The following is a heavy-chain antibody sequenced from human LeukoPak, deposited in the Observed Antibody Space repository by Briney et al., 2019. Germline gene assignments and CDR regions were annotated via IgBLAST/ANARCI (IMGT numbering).Heavy chain of an antibody. CDR1: GGSISSSSYY. CDR3: ARQGGVGATTSQFDY. CDR2: IYHSGNT. V-gene: IGHV4-39*01. D-gene: IGHD1-26*01. J-gene: IGHJ4*02. Sequence: SETLSLTCTVSGGSISSSSYYWGWIRQPPGKGLEWIGTIYHSGNTYYNPSLKSRVTISVDTSKNQFSLKLSSVTAADTAVYYCARQGGVGATTSQFDYWGQGTLVTVSS.